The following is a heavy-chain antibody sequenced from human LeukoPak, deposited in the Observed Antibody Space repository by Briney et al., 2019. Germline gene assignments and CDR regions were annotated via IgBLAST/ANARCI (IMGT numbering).Heavy chain of an antibody. CDR2: INPSGDST. J-gene: IGHJ4*02. D-gene: IGHD1-26*01. Sequence: ASVKVSCRASGYTFTSYYIHWVRQAPGQGLEWMGIINPSGDSTTYTQKFQGRVTMTRDTSTSTVYMELSSLRSEDTAVYYCARGDPISGNYHWATPNFDYWGQGTLVTVSS. V-gene: IGHV1-46*01. CDR3: ARGDPISGNYHWATPNFDY. CDR1: GYTFTSYY.